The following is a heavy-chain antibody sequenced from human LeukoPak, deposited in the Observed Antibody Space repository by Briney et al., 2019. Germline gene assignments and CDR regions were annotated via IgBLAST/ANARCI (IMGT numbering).Heavy chain of an antibody. Sequence: ASVKVSCKASGYSFSSYGISWVRQAPGQGLECMGCISAYNGNTNYAQQLQGRVTMTTDTSTSTANMELRSLRSDDTAVYYCARAHPEYYDSRGRNPLDYWGQGTLVTVSS. CDR2: ISAYNGNT. CDR3: ARAHPEYYDSRGRNPLDY. CDR1: GYSFSSYG. V-gene: IGHV1-18*01. D-gene: IGHD3-22*01. J-gene: IGHJ4*02.